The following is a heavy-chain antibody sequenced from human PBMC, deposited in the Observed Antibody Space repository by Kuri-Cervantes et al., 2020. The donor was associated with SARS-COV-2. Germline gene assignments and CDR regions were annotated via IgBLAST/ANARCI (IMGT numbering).Heavy chain of an antibody. D-gene: IGHD2-2*01. Sequence: GESLKISCAASGFTFSSYSMNWVRQAPGKGLEWVSSISSSSSYIYYADSVKGRFTISRDNAKNSLYLQMNSLRAEDTAVYYCAREDIVVVPAAIRYYYYYMDVWGKGTTVTVSS. CDR2: ISSSSSYI. J-gene: IGHJ6*03. CDR3: AREDIVVVPAAIRYYYYYMDV. V-gene: IGHV3-21*01. CDR1: GFTFSSYS.